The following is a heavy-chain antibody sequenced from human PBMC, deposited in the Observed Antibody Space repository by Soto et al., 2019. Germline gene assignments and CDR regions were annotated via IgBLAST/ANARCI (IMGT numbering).Heavy chain of an antibody. D-gene: IGHD6-6*01. Sequence: PGGSLRLSCAASGFSFSSYAMSWVRQAPGRGLEWVSGVGGSGTSTYYADSVKGRFTVSRDNSKSTLYLEMNSLRADDTAVYYCAHHQRTAARQLGYFDYWGQGALVTVSS. CDR1: GFSFSSYA. J-gene: IGHJ4*02. CDR3: AHHQRTAARQLGYFDY. CDR2: VGGSGTST. V-gene: IGHV3-23*01.